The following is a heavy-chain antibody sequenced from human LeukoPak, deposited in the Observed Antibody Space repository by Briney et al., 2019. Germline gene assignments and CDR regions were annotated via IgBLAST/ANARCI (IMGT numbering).Heavy chain of an antibody. V-gene: IGHV3-74*01. J-gene: IGHJ4*01. CDR1: GFTVSSNY. CDR3: ARGRAGNYYNHNDY. Sequence: PGGSLRLSCAASGFTVSSNYMSWVRQAPGKGLEWVSRISGDGSITAYADSVKGRFTISRDNAKNTLYLQMNSLRAEDTAVYYCARGRAGNYYNHNDYWGQGTLVTVSS. CDR2: ISGDGSIT. D-gene: IGHD3-10*01.